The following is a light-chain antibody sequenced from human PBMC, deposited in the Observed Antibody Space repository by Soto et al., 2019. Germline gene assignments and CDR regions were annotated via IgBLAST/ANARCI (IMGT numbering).Light chain of an antibody. CDR1: RSNIGSNY. CDR2: NNN. Sequence: QSVLTQPPSASGTPGQRVTISCSGSRSNIGSNYVYWYQQLPGTAPKLLIYNNNQRPSGVPDRFSGSKSGTSASLAISGLRSEDEADYYCAAWDDSLSDVLFGGGTQLTVL. CDR3: AAWDDSLSDVL. V-gene: IGLV1-47*01. J-gene: IGLJ2*01.